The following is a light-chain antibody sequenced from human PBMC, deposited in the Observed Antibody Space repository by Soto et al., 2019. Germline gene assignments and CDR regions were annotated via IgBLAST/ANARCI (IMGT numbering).Light chain of an antibody. J-gene: IGKJ1*01. CDR3: QQYNNWPPWT. CDR2: GAS. V-gene: IGKV3-15*01. CDR1: QSVSTN. Sequence: EIVTTQSPATLSVSPGERATLSCRASQSVSTNLAWYQQKPGQAPRLLFYGASTRATGIPARFSGSGSGTEFTLTISSLQSEDFAVYYCQQYNNWPPWTFGQGTKVEIK.